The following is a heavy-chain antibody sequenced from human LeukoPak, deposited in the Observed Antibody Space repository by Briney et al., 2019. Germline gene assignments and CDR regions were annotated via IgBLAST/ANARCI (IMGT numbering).Heavy chain of an antibody. V-gene: IGHV3-7*01. D-gene: IGHD4-23*01. Sequence: GGSLRLSCVASGFIFSNYWMSWVRQAPGKGLEWVANIKQDESEKYYGDSVKGRFTISRDNAKNSLYLQMNSLRAEDTAVYYCVTHEVTVVTRSTFDYWGQGTLVTVSS. J-gene: IGHJ4*02. CDR2: IKQDESEK. CDR1: GFIFSNYW. CDR3: VTHEVTVVTRSTFDY.